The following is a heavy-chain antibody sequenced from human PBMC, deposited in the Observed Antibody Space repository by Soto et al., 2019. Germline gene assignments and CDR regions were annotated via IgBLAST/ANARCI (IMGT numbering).Heavy chain of an antibody. V-gene: IGHV1-46*01. D-gene: IGHD6-13*01. CDR3: ARDQVIAAAGTYYYYYGMDV. J-gene: IGHJ6*02. CDR1: GYTFTSYY. Sequence: ASVKVSCKASGYTFTSYYMHWVRQAPGQGLEWMGIINPSGGSTSYAQKFQGRVTMTRDTSTSTDYMELSSLRSEDTAVYYCARDQVIAAAGTYYYYYGMDVWGQGTTVTVSS. CDR2: INPSGGST.